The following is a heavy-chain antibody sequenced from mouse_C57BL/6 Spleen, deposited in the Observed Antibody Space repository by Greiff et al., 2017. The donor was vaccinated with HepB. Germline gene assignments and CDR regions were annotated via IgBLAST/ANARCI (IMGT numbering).Heavy chain of an antibody. J-gene: IGHJ2*01. CDR1: GYTFTSYW. D-gene: IGHD1-1*01. Sequence: QVQLQQPGAELVKPGASVKMSCKASGYTFTSYWITWVKQRPGQGLEWIGDIYPGSGSTNYNEKFKSKATLTVDTSSSTAYMQLSSLTSEDSAVYYCAREEGTTVVARSHFDYWAKAPLSQSPQ. CDR3: AREEGTTVVARSHFDY. CDR2: IYPGSGST. V-gene: IGHV1-55*01.